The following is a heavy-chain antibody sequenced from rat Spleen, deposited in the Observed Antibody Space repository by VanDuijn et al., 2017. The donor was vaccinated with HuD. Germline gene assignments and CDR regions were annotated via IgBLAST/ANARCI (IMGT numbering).Heavy chain of an antibody. CDR2: INSAGSK. CDR1: DYSITSSYG. Sequence: EVRLQESGPGLVKPSQSLSLTCSVTDYSITSSYGWSWIRRFPGNTLECMGYINSAGSKNYNQSPKSPISITRDTSTYQFFLQVKSVTTEDTATYYCAKTTVAYYYVMDAWGQGASVTVSS. V-gene: IGHV3-3*01. J-gene: IGHJ4*01. CDR3: AKTTVAYYYVMDA. D-gene: IGHD1-3*01.